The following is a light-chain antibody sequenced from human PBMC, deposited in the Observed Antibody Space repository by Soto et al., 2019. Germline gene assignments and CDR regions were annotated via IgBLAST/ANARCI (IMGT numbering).Light chain of an antibody. J-gene: IGLJ1*01. Sequence: QSVLTQPASVSGSPGQSITISCTGTSSDVGGYNSVSWYQQHPGKAPKLMIYEVSKRPSGVPDRFSGSKSGNTASLTVSGLQAEDEADYYCSSYAGSNNLVFGTGTKVTVL. CDR3: SSYAGSNNLV. CDR1: SSDVGGYNS. V-gene: IGLV2-8*01. CDR2: EVS.